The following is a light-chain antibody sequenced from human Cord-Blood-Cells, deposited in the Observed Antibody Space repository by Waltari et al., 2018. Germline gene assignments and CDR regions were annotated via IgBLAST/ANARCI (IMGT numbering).Light chain of an antibody. V-gene: IGLV2-23*01. CDR2: EGS. CDR1: SSDGGSYNL. Sequence: QSALTQPASVSGSPGQSIPIPCTGTSSDGGSYNLVSWYQQHPGKAPKLMIYEGSKRPSGVSNRFSGSKSGNKASLTISGLQAEDEADYYCCSYAGSWVFGGGTKLTVL. J-gene: IGLJ3*02. CDR3: CSYAGSWV.